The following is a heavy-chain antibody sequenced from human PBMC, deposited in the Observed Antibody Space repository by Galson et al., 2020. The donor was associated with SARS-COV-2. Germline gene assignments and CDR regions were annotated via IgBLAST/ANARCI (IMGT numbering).Heavy chain of an antibody. CDR3: ATGPVWAYYYDSSGPDKYNWFDP. CDR2: FDPEDGET. J-gene: IGHJ5*02. Sequence: GESLKISCKVSGYTLTELSMHWVRQAPGKGLEWMGGFDPEDGETIYAQKFQGRVTMTEDTSTDTAYMKLSSLRSEDTAVYYCATGPVWAYYYDSSGPDKYNWFDPWGQGTLVTVSS. D-gene: IGHD3-22*01. CDR1: GYTLTELS. V-gene: IGHV1-24*01.